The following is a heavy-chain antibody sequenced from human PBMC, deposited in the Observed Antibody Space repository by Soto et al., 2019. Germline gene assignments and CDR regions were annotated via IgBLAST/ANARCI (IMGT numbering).Heavy chain of an antibody. D-gene: IGHD3-10*01. CDR1: GDSINNSHW. V-gene: IGHV4-4*02. CDR2: TYHSGTT. J-gene: IGHJ5*02. CDR3: PREVNISTARSPSWFDP. Sequence: QVQLQESGPGLVQPSGTLSLTCAVSGDSINNSHWWSWGRQTPGKGLEWIGETYHSGTTNYNPSLTTRDPISIDRSKNQFALKMNSVTAADPAVDYCPREVNISTARSPSWFDPLFAGALISVSS.